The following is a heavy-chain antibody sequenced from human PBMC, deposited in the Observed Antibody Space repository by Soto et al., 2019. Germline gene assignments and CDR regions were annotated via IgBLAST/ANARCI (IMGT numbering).Heavy chain of an antibody. J-gene: IGHJ5*02. Sequence: GASVKVSCKASGGTFSSYAISWVRQAPGQGLEWMGWISAYNGNTNYAQKLQGRVTMTTDTSTSTAYMELRSLRSDDTAVYYCARDPGAPDDWFDPWGQGTLVTVSS. CDR2: ISAYNGNT. CDR1: GGTFSSYA. V-gene: IGHV1-18*01. CDR3: ARDPGAPDDWFDP. D-gene: IGHD1-26*01.